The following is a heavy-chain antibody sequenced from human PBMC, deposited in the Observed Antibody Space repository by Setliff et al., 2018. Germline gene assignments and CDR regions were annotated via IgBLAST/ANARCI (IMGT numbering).Heavy chain of an antibody. J-gene: IGHJ4*02. CDR2: IIPIFGTA. Sequence: VASVKVSCKASGGTFSSYAISWVRQAPGQGLEWMGGIIPIFGTANYAQKFQGRVTITADESTSTAYMELSSLRSEDTAVYYCARGDYYDSSGYPYYWGQGTLVTVSS. CDR1: GGTFSSYA. D-gene: IGHD3-22*01. V-gene: IGHV1-69*13. CDR3: ARGDYYDSSGYPYY.